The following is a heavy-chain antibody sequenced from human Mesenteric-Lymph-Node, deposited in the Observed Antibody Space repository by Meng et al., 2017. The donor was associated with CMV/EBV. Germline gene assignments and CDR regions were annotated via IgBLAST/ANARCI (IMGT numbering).Heavy chain of an antibody. CDR1: GCLSSSSFS. CDR3: ARHDYGDYVFVNWFDP. J-gene: IGHJ5*02. CDR2: IYYSGST. V-gene: IGHV4-39*01. Sequence: GCLSSSSFSWGWLRQPPGKGLEWIGSIYYSGSTYYNPSLKSRVTISVDTSKNQFSLKLSSVTAADTAVYYCARHDYGDYVFVNWFDPWGQGTLVTVSS. D-gene: IGHD4-17*01.